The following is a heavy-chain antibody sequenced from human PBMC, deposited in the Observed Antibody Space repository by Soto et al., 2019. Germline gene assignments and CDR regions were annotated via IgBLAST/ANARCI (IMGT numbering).Heavy chain of an antibody. Sequence: SETLSLTCAVSGASISTNNWWSWVRQPPGKGLEWIGEVYHSGSTNCNPSLKSRVTISIDKSKNQFSLRLTSMTAADTAVYYCAVPGAGDFDYWSQGTLVTVS. J-gene: IGHJ4*02. CDR1: GASISTNNW. CDR3: AVPGAGDFDY. D-gene: IGHD6-13*01. V-gene: IGHV4-4*02. CDR2: VYHSGST.